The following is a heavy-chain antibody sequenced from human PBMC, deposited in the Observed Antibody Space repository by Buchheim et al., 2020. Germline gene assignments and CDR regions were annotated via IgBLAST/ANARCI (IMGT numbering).Heavy chain of an antibody. J-gene: IGHJ4*02. CDR1: GFTFSSYG. Sequence: QVQLVESGGGVVQPGRSLRLSCAASGFTFSSYGMHWVRQAPGKGLEWVAVISYDGSNKYYADSVKGRFTISRDNSKNTLHLQMNSLRAEDTAVYYCAKGTVAGTSGMDYWGQGTL. CDR3: AKGTVAGTSGMDY. V-gene: IGHV3-30*18. CDR2: ISYDGSNK. D-gene: IGHD6-19*01.